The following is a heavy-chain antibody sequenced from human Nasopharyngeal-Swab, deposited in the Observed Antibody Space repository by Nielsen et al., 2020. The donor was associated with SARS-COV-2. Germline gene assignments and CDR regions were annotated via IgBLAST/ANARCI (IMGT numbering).Heavy chain of an antibody. CDR3: ARDHPLGGSSDDAFDI. D-gene: IGHD1-26*01. Sequence: GESLKISCAASGFTFSSYGMHWVRQAPGKGLEWVAGIWYDGSNKYYADSVKGRFTISRDNSKNTLYLQMNSLRAEDTAVYYCARDHPLGGSSDDAFDIWGQGTMVTVSS. CDR1: GFTFSSYG. J-gene: IGHJ3*02. CDR2: IWYDGSNK. V-gene: IGHV3-33*01.